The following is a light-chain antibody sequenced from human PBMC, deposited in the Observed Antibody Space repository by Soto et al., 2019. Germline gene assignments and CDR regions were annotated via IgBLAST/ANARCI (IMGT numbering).Light chain of an antibody. CDR1: QAVSSN. J-gene: IGKJ2*01. CDR3: QQYYNWPPYT. V-gene: IGKV3-15*01. Sequence: EIVMTQSPATLSVSPGERATLSCRASQAVSSNLAWYQQKPGQAPGLLIYGASTRATGIPARFSGSGSGTEFTLTISSLQSEDFAVYYCQQYYNWPPYTFGQGTKLEIK. CDR2: GAS.